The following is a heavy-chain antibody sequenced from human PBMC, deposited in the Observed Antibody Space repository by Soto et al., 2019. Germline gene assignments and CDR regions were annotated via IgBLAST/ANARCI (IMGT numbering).Heavy chain of an antibody. CDR2: IYPGDSNT. CDR1: GYSFTSYW. V-gene: IGHV5-51*01. J-gene: IGHJ6*03. CDR3: ARQAGFWSGNYYYMDV. D-gene: IGHD3-3*01. Sequence: PGESLKISCQGSGYSFTSYWIGWVRTMPGKGLEWMGIIYPGDSNTRYSPSFQGQVTISTDKSISTAYLQWSSLKASDTAMYYCARQAGFWSGNYYYMDVWGKGTTVTVSS.